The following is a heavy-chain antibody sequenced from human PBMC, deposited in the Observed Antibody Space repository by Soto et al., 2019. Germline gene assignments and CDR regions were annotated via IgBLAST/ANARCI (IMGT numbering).Heavy chain of an antibody. D-gene: IGHD6-6*01. J-gene: IGHJ4*02. CDR1: GFTFSSYS. V-gene: IGHV3-23*01. CDR3: AKGREKYRSSSPYFDY. CDR2: ISGSGVST. Sequence: GGSLRLSCAGSGFTFSSYSISWVRQAPWKGLEWVSAISGSGVSTYYADSVKGRFTISRDNSKNTLYLQMNSLRAEETAVYYCAKGREKYRSSSPYFDYLGQGRTVTVFS.